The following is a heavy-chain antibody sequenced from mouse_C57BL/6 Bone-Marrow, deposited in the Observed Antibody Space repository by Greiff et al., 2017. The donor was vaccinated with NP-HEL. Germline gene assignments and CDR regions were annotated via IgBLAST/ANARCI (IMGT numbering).Heavy chain of an antibody. J-gene: IGHJ2*01. V-gene: IGHV2-2*01. Sequence: QVQLQQSGPGLVQPSQSLSITCTVSGFSLTSYGVHWVRQSPGKGLEWLGVIWSGGSTDYNAAFISTLSISKENSKSQVFFKRNSLQAEDTAIYDCARQLRHLDYWGQGTTLTVSS. D-gene: IGHD3-2*02. CDR1: GFSLTSYG. CDR2: IWSGGST. CDR3: ARQLRHLDY.